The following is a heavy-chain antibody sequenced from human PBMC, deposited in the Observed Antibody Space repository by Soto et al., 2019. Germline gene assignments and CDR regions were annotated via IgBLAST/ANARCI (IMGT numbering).Heavy chain of an antibody. CDR2: IYKSETT. D-gene: IGHD7-27*01. CDR1: VDSIFNLDYF. CDR3: ARGRYCLTGRCFPNWFDS. V-gene: IGHV4-30-4*01. Sequence: PSETLSLTFSVSVDSIFNLDYFWALISQPPGQALEYMGYIYKSETTYYNPSLESRVAISVDTSKSQFSLNVTSVTAADTAVYFCARGRYCLTGRCFPNWFDSWGQGALVTVSS. J-gene: IGHJ5*01.